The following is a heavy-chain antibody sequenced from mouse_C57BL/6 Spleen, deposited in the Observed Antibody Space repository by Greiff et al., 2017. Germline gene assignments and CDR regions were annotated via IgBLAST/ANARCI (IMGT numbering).Heavy chain of an antibody. J-gene: IGHJ3*01. CDR1: GFTFSDYG. Sequence: EVQVVESGGGLVKPGGSLKLSCAASGFTFSDYGMHWVRQAPEKGLEWVAYISSGSSTIYYADTVKGRFTISRDNAKNNLFLQMTSLKSEDTAVYYCAKYYDDDGEFAYWGQGTLVTVSA. CDR3: AKYYDDDGEFAY. CDR2: ISSGSSTI. V-gene: IGHV5-17*01. D-gene: IGHD2-4*01.